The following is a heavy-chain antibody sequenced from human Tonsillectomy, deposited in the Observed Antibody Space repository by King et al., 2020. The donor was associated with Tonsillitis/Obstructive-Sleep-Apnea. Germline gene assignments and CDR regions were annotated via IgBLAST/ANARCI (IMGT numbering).Heavy chain of an antibody. J-gene: IGHJ4*02. Sequence: VQLVESGGGLVQPGGSLRLSCAASGFIFSSYAITWVRQAPGKGLEWVSTISGGGARIYYADSVRGRFTISRDNSKNTLYLQMNSLRAGDTAVYYCAKADSNPTDCFDYWGQGTLVTVSS. CDR1: GFIFSSYA. D-gene: IGHD2-21*01. V-gene: IGHV3-23*04. CDR3: AKADSNPTDCFDY. CDR2: ISGGGARI.